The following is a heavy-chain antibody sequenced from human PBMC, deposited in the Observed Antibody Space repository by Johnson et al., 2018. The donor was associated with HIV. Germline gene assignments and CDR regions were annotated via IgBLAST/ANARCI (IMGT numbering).Heavy chain of an antibody. CDR1: GFTFSSYG. J-gene: IGHJ3*02. D-gene: IGHD6-6*01. CDR2: IWYDGSNK. Sequence: QMLLVESGGGVVQPGRSLRLSCAASGFTFSSYGMHWVRQAPGKGLEWVAVIWYDGSNKYYADSVKGRFTISRDNSKNTLYLQMNSLRAEDTAVYYFAQDRGAARAFEAFDIGGQGTMVTVSS. V-gene: IGHV3-33*06. CDR3: AQDRGAARAFEAFDI.